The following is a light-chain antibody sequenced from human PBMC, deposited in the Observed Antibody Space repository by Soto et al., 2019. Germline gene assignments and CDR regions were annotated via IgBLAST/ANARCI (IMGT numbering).Light chain of an antibody. CDR1: SSDVGHYNF. V-gene: IGLV2-14*03. Sequence: QSVLTQPASVSGSPGQSITISCTGTSSDVGHYNFVSWYQQHPATAPKLMIYDVSSRPSGVSNRFSGSKSGNTASLTISGLQPEDEADYYCGSYTTTSTLVVFGGGTKVTVL. CDR3: GSYTTTSTLVV. CDR2: DVS. J-gene: IGLJ2*01.